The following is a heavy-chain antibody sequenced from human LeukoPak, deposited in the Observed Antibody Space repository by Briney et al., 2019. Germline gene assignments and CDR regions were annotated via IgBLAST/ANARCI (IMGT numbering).Heavy chain of an antibody. J-gene: IGHJ1*01. D-gene: IGHD3-22*01. CDR3: ARAPSEIGGYYPEYFRH. V-gene: IGHV3-74*01. Sequence: GGSLRLSCAASGFTFSTYWMHWVRQAPGKGLVWVSRIKSDGSTNYADSVKGRFTISRDNAKDTLSLQMNSLRPEDTGVYYCARAPSEIGGYYPEYFRHWGQGTLVTVSS. CDR1: GFTFSTYW. CDR2: IKSDGST.